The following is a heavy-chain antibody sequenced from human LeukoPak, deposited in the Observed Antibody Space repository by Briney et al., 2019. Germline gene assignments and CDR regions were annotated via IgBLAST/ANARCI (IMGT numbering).Heavy chain of an antibody. J-gene: IGHJ4*02. CDR1: GFIFTNYF. D-gene: IGHD1-26*01. V-gene: IGHV3-15*01. Sequence: PGGSLRLSCAASGFIFTNYFMSWVRQAPGKGLEWVGRIKSKTAGGTIDYAAPVKGRFTISRDDSKNTLYLQMNSLKTEDTAVYYCTTGESMVGSTIHIRWADWGQGTLVTVSS. CDR2: IKSKTAGGTI. CDR3: TTGESMVGSTIHIRWAD.